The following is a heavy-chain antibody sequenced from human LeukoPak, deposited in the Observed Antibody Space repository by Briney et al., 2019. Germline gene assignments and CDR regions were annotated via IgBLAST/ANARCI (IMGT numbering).Heavy chain of an antibody. CDR1: GGSFSGYY. J-gene: IGHJ6*03. CDR2: INHSGST. D-gene: IGHD3-10*01. CDR3: ARERFRVVRGVIIYMDV. Sequence: SETLSLTCAVYGGSFSGYYWSWIHQPPGKGLEWIGEINHSGSTNYNPSLKSRVTISVDTSKNQFSLKLSPVTAADTAVYYCARERFRVVRGVIIYMDVWGKGTTVTVSS. V-gene: IGHV4-34*01.